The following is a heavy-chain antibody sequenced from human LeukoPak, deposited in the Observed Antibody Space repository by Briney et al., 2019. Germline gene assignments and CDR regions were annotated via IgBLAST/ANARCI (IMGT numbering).Heavy chain of an antibody. CDR1: EFTFDNYA. Sequence: GGSLRLSCAASEFTFDNYAMSWVRQAPGKGLEWVSGITGTGGSTYYADSVKGRFTISRDNSKNTLYLQMNRLRAEDTAIYYCTKDALISYRGAWSQSDYWGQGTLVTVSS. CDR3: TKDALISYRGAWSQSDY. J-gene: IGHJ4*02. D-gene: IGHD2-2*01. CDR2: ITGTGGST. V-gene: IGHV3-23*01.